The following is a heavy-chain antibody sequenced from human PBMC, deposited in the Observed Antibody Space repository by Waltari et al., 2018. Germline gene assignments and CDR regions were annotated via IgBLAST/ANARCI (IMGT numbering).Heavy chain of an antibody. J-gene: IGHJ4*02. CDR2: IIPIFGTA. D-gene: IGHD3-22*01. CDR3: AIDRSASSGYSF. Sequence: QVQLVQSGAEVKNPGSSVKVSCKASGDTFSMYAINWVRQAPGQGLEWLGGIIPIFGTANYAQKVQGRVTINADESTSTAYMELSSLRSEDTAVYYCAIDRSASSGYSFWGQGTLVTVSS. CDR1: GDTFSMYA. V-gene: IGHV1-69*01.